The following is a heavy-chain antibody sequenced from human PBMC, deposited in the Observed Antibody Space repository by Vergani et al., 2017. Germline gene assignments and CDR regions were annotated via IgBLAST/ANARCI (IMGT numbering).Heavy chain of an antibody. V-gene: IGHV4-61*02. CDR2: IYVSGIT. D-gene: IGHD4-23*01. CDR3: ARHNKQLRPRAFYL. CDR1: GASINNDFYY. Sequence: QVQLQESGPGLVKPSQTLSLTFTVSGASINNDFYYWHWIRQPAGKGLEWIGRIYVSGITDYNSSLQRRVSMSVDTSKNQFSLTLTSVTAADTAVYYCARHNKQLRPRAFYLWGQGTMVTVSS. J-gene: IGHJ3*01.